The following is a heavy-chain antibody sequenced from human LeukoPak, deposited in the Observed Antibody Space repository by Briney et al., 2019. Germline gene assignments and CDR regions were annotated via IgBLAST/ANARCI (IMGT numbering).Heavy chain of an antibody. CDR1: GGSISSYY. D-gene: IGHD3-22*01. CDR2: IYYSGST. V-gene: IGHV4-59*08. CDR3: ARTQYYYDSSGYSTGGFDP. J-gene: IGHJ5*02. Sequence: TSETLSLTCTVSGGSISSYYWSWVRQPPGKGLEWIGYIYYSGSTNYNPSLKSRVTISVDTSKNQFSLKLSSVTAADTAVYYCARTQYYYDSSGYSTGGFDPWGQGTLVTVSS.